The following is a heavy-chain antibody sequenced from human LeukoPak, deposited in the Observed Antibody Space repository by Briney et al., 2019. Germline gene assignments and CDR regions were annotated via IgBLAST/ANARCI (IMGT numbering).Heavy chain of an antibody. CDR1: GYSISSGYY. D-gene: IGHD5-18*01. V-gene: IGHV4-38-2*02. Sequence: SETLSLTCTVSGYSISSGYYWGWIRQPPGKGLEWIGSIYHSGSTYYNPSLKSRVTISVDTSKNQFSLKLSSVAAADTAVYYCAKGYSYGYFRYWGQGTLVTVSS. CDR3: AKGYSYGYFRY. J-gene: IGHJ4*02. CDR2: IYHSGST.